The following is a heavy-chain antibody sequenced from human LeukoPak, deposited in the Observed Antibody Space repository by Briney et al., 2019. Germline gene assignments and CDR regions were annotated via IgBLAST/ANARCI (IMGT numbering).Heavy chain of an antibody. Sequence: SETLSLTCTVSGGSISNYWSWIRQPAGKGLEWIGRIYTSGSTYYNPSLKSRVTMSVDTSKNQFSLKLSSVTAADTAVYYCARGRAVTKTNIGSGWYRVFDYWGQGTLVTVSS. CDR3: ARGRAVTKTNIGSGWYRVFDY. V-gene: IGHV4-4*07. D-gene: IGHD6-19*01. CDR1: GGSISNY. CDR2: IYTSGST. J-gene: IGHJ4*02.